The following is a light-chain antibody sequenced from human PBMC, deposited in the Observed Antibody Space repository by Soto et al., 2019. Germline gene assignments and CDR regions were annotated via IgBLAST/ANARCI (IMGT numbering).Light chain of an antibody. V-gene: IGLV3-21*04. CDR3: QVWDSSSDHVV. CDR2: YDS. CDR1: NIGSKS. J-gene: IGLJ2*01. Sequence: SYELTQPPSVSVAPGKTARITCGGNNIGSKSVHWYQQKPGQAPVLVISYDSDRPSGIPERFSGSNSGSTATLTISRVEAGDEADYYWQVWDSSSDHVVFGGGTKLTVL.